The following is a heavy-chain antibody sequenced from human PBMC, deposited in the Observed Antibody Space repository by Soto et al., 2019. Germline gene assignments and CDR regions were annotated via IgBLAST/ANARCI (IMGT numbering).Heavy chain of an antibody. CDR3: AIVPHRFRSSSNYI. J-gene: IGHJ4*02. Sequence: GGSLRLSCAASGFTFSDFAMSWVRKAPGKGLEWVSLIYSGGSTFYTDSVRGRFIISRDNSKNTLYLQMNSLRAGDTAMYYCAIVPHRFRSSSNYIWGQGTLVTVSS. V-gene: IGHV3-53*01. D-gene: IGHD6-6*01. CDR1: GFTFSDFA. CDR2: IYSGGST.